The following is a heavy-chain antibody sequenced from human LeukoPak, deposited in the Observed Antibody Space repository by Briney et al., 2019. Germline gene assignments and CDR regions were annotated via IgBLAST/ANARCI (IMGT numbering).Heavy chain of an antibody. V-gene: IGHV3-9*01. D-gene: IGHD3-22*01. CDR3: VKDGGPHYYDSSDSGALFDF. CDR2: IGWKSGSL. CDR1: GFTFADYA. J-gene: IGHJ4*02. Sequence: PGGSLRLSCAASGFTFADYAMHWDRQAPGKGREWVSRIGWKSGSLDYADSVKGRFTISRDNAKNSLYLQMNSLRVEDTALYYCVKDGGPHYYDSSDSGALFDFWGRGPRVTVSS.